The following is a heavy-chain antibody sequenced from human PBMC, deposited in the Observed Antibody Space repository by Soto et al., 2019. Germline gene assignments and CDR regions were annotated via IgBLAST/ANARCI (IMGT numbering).Heavy chain of an antibody. J-gene: IGHJ6*02. CDR1: GGTFSSYA. V-gene: IGHV1-69*06. D-gene: IGHD4-17*01. CDR2: IIPIFGTA. CDR3: ATSYGDSYYYYYGMDV. Sequence: SVKVSCKASGGTFSSYAISWGRQAPGQGLEWMGGIIPIFGTANYAQKFQGQVTISADKSISTAYLQWSTLKASDTATYYCATSYGDSYYYYYGMDVWGQGTTVTVSS.